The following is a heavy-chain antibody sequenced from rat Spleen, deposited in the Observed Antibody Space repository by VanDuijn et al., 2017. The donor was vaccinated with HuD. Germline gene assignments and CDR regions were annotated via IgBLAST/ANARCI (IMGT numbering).Heavy chain of an antibody. Sequence: EVQLVESDGGLVQPGRSLKLSCAASGFTFSDYYMAWVRQAPTKGLEWVATISYDGSSTYYRDSVKGRFTISRDNAKSTLYLQMDSLRSEDTATYYCARQSRLRRVSSGDYYFDYWGQGVMVTVSS. CDR2: ISYDGSST. CDR3: ARQSRLRRVSSGDYYFDY. J-gene: IGHJ2*01. CDR1: GFTFSDYY. D-gene: IGHD1-11*01. V-gene: IGHV5-29*01.